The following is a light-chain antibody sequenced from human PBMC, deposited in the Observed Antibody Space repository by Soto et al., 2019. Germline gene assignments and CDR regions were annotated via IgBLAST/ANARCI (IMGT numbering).Light chain of an antibody. CDR1: QSVSTN. CDR2: DAS. J-gene: IGKJ2*01. V-gene: IGKV3-15*01. Sequence: EKVMTQSPATLSVSPGERATLSCRASQSVSTNLAWYQQKPGQAPRLLIYDASTRATGIPARFSGSGSGTEFTLRISSLQSEDFAVYYCQQYNDWPPYTFGQGTKLEF. CDR3: QQYNDWPPYT.